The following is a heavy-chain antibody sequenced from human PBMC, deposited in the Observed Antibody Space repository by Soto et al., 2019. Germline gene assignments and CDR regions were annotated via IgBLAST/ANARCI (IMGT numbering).Heavy chain of an antibody. Sequence: EVQLVESGGGLVQPGRSLRLSCAASGFTFDDYAMHWVRQAPGKGLEWVSGISWNSGSIGYADSVKGRFTISRDNAKNSLYLQMNSLRAEDTALYYCAKDIDHGSSWYRPSAFGYWGQGTLVTVSS. CDR2: ISWNSGSI. D-gene: IGHD6-13*01. V-gene: IGHV3-9*01. J-gene: IGHJ4*02. CDR3: AKDIDHGSSWYRPSAFGY. CDR1: GFTFDDYA.